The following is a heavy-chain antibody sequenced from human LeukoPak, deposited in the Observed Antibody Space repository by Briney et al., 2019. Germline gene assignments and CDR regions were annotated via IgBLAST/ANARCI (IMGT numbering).Heavy chain of an antibody. CDR2: MNPNSGNT. CDR3: TRGPSRPWFDP. Sequence: APVKVSCKASGYTFTSYDINWVRQATGQGLEWMGWMNPNSGNTGYAQKFQGRVTMTRNNSITTAYMELSSLRSEDTAVYYCTRGPSRPWFDPWGQGTQVTVSS. CDR1: GYTFTSYD. V-gene: IGHV1-8*01. D-gene: IGHD2-2*01. J-gene: IGHJ5*02.